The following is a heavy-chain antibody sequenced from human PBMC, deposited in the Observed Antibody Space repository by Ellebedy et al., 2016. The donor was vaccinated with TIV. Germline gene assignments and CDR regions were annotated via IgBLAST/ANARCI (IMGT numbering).Heavy chain of an antibody. CDR3: ATLWTSDAFDI. J-gene: IGHJ3*02. CDR2: ISAYNGNT. Sequence: ASVKVSXKASSYTFTSYGISWVRQAPGQGLEWMGWISAYNGNTNYAQKLQGRVTMTTDTSTSTAYMELRSLRSDDTAVYYCATLWTSDAFDIWGQGTMVTVSS. CDR1: SYTFTSYG. V-gene: IGHV1-18*01. D-gene: IGHD3/OR15-3a*01.